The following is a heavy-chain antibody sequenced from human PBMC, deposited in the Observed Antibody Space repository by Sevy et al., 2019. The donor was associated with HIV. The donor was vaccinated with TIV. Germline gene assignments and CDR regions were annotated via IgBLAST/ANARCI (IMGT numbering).Heavy chain of an antibody. J-gene: IGHJ3*02. CDR1: GGSFSGYY. V-gene: IGHV4-34*01. CDR2: INHSGST. Sequence: SETLSLTCAVYGGSFSGYYWSWIRQPPGKGLEWIGEINHSGSTNYNPSLKRRVTISVDTSKNQFSLKLSSVTAADTAVYYCAREGASQGLSMTTVTTTAFDIWGQGTMVTVSS. D-gene: IGHD4-17*01. CDR3: AREGASQGLSMTTVTTTAFDI.